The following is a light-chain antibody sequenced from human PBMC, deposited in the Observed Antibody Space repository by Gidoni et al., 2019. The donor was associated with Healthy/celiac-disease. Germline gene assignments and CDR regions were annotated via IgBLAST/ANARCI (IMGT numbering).Light chain of an antibody. CDR3: QQSYSTPYT. CDR1: QSISSY. V-gene: IGKV1-39*01. Sequence: DIQMTQSPSSLSASVGDRVTITCRASQSISSYLNWYQQKPGKAPKLLIYAASSLQSGVPSMFSGSGSGTDFTLTISSLQPEDFATYYCQQSYSTPYTFXQXTKLXIK. J-gene: IGKJ2*01. CDR2: AAS.